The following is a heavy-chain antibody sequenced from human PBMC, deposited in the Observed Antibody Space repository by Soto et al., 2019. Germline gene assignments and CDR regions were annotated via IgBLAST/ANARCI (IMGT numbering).Heavy chain of an antibody. V-gene: IGHV3-33*01. D-gene: IGHD6-19*01. CDR3: ASTVAVAGSFDY. J-gene: IGHJ4*02. CDR2: MWYDGSNK. CDR1: GFTFSSYG. Sequence: QVQLVESGGGVVQTGRSLRLSCAASGFTFSSYGMHWVRQGPGKGLEWVAAMWYDGSNKYYADSVKGRFTISRDNSKNTLYLQMNSLRAEDTAVYYCASTVAVAGSFDYWGQGTLVTVSS.